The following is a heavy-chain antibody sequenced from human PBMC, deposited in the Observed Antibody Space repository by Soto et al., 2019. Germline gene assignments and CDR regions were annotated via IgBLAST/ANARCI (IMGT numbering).Heavy chain of an antibody. Sequence: EVQLVESGGGLVQPGGSLRLSCVGSGFTFSNYWMHWVRQAPGGGLVWVSYLNSDGSVTGYADSVEGRFTVSRDNAKNTVYRQMNSLRAEDTAVYYCARGGWCSGLNCPFDYWGQGTLVPVSS. D-gene: IGHD2-15*01. CDR2: LNSDGSVT. V-gene: IGHV3-74*01. J-gene: IGHJ4*02. CDR1: GFTFSNYW. CDR3: ARGGWCSGLNCPFDY.